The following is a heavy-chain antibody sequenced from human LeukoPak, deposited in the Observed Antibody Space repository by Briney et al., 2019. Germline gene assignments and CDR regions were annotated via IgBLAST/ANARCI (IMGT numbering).Heavy chain of an antibody. CDR1: GYTFTSYD. CDR2: MNPNSGNT. J-gene: IGHJ4*02. CDR3: ARGNEDTALVDDFDY. V-gene: IGHV1-8*03. Sequence: ASVKVSCKASGYTFTSYDINWVRQATGQGLEWMGWMNPNSGNTGYAQKFQGRVTITRNTSISTAYMELSSLRSDDTAVYYWARGNEDTALVDDFDYWGQRTLVTVSS. D-gene: IGHD5-18*01.